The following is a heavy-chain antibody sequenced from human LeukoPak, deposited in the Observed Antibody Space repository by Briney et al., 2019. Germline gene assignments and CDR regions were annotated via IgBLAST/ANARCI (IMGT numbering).Heavy chain of an antibody. V-gene: IGHV1-69*13. CDR1: GGTFSSYA. J-gene: IGHJ3*02. D-gene: IGHD2-15*01. CDR2: IIPIFGTA. Sequence: ASVKVSCKASGGTFSSYAISWVRHAPGQGLEWMGRIIPIFGTANYAQKFQGRVTITADESTSTAYMELSSLRSEDTVVYYCARAIVVVAATEGAFDIWGQGTMVTVSS. CDR3: ARAIVVVAATEGAFDI.